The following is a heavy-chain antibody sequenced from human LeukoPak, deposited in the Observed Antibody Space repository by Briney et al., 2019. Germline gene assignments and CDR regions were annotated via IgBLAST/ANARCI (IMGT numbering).Heavy chain of an antibody. V-gene: IGHV3-30*02. D-gene: IGHD3/OR15-3a*01. J-gene: IGHJ4*02. CDR1: GFTFSSYG. Sequence: PGGSLRLSCAASGFTFSSYGMHWVRQAPGKGLEWVAFIRYDGSNKYYADSVKGRFTISRDNSKNTLYLQMNSLRAEDTAVYYCAKGNGQVLYFDYWGQGTLVTVSS. CDR2: IRYDGSNK. CDR3: AKGNGQVLYFDY.